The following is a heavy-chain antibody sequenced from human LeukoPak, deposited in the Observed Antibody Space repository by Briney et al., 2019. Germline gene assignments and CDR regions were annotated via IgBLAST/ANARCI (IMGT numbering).Heavy chain of an antibody. Sequence: GGSLRLSCAASGFTFSSYWMHWVRQAPGKGLVWVSRSNSDGSTTNYADSVKGRFTISRDNAKNTLYLQMNSLRAEDTAVYYCAIQNDYGDYVWDYWGQGTLVTVSS. CDR2: SNSDGSTT. CDR3: AIQNDYGDYVWDY. CDR1: GFTFSSYW. J-gene: IGHJ4*02. V-gene: IGHV3-74*01. D-gene: IGHD4-17*01.